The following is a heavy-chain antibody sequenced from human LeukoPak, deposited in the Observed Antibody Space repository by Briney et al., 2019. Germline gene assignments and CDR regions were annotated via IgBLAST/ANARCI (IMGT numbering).Heavy chain of an antibody. J-gene: IGHJ4*02. CDR3: ARGGDDSSGYYLFNY. V-gene: IGHV4-39*01. D-gene: IGHD3-22*01. CDR2: IYYTGRT. Sequence: SETLSLTCTVSGGSIACNSNYWGWIRQPPGKGLEWIGNIYYTGRTFYNPSLKSRVTISVDTSKDQFSLRLSSVTATDTAVYFCARGGDDSSGYYLFNYWGQGTLVTISS. CDR1: GGSIACNSNY.